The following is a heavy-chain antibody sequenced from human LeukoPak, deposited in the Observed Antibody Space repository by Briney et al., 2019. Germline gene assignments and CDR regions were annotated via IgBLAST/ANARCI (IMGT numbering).Heavy chain of an antibody. CDR2: ISSSSSYI. J-gene: IGHJ4*02. CDR3: AKGANVNTYCGGDYYSELDY. D-gene: IGHD2-21*02. V-gene: IGHV3-21*01. Sequence: KPGGSLRLSCAASGFTFSSYSMNWVRQAPGKGLEWVSSISSSSSYIYYADSVKGRFAISRDNSKNTLYLQMNSLRAEDTAVYYCAKGANVNTYCGGDYYSELDYWGQGTLVTVSS. CDR1: GFTFSSYS.